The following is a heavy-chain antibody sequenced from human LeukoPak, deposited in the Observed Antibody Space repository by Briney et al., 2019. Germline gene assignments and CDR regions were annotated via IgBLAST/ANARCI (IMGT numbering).Heavy chain of an antibody. CDR3: ARGVTVTRNFDY. CDR1: GGSISNGDHY. Sequence: PSETLSLTCTVSGGSISNGDHYWSWIRQHPGKGLEWIGYIYYSGSTYYNPSLKSRVTISVDTSKNQFSLKLSSVTAADTAVYYCARGVTVTRNFDYWGQGTLVTVSS. D-gene: IGHD4-11*01. V-gene: IGHV4-31*03. J-gene: IGHJ4*02. CDR2: IYYSGST.